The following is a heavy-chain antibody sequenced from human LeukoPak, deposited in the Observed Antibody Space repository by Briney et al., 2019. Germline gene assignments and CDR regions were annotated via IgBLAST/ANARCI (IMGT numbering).Heavy chain of an antibody. J-gene: IGHJ4*02. CDR3: ATTLPAYGGLGGY. Sequence: GGSLRLSCAASGFTFSSYAMSWVRQAPGKGLEWVAVISYDGSNKYYADSVKGRFTISRDNSKNTLYLQMNSLRAEDTAVYYCATTLPAYGGLGGYWGQGTLDTVSS. CDR2: ISYDGSNK. CDR1: GFTFSSYA. D-gene: IGHD4-23*01. V-gene: IGHV3-30*03.